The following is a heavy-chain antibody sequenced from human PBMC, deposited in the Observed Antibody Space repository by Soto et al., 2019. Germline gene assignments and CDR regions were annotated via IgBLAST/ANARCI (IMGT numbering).Heavy chain of an antibody. CDR3: ARAGYCGGDCYPGYPMDY. CDR1: GGSVSSGSYY. CDR2: IYYSGST. Sequence: SETLSLTCTVSGGSVSSGSYYWSWIRQPPGKGLEWIGYIYYSGSTNYNPSLKSRVTISVDTSKNQFSLKLSSVTAADTAVYYCARAGYCGGDCYPGYPMDYWGQGTLVTSPQ. D-gene: IGHD2-21*02. V-gene: IGHV4-61*01. J-gene: IGHJ4*02.